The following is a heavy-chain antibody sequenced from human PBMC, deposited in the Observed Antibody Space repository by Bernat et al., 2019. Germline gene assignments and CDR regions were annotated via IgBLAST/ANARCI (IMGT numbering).Heavy chain of an antibody. Sequence: EVQLLESGGGLVQPGGSLRLSCAASGFTFSSYAMSWVRQAPGKGLGWVSAISGSGGSTYYADSVKGRFTISRDNSKNTLYLQMNSLRAEDTAVYYCAKFDGCTGGVCYTGYYYYYMDVWGKGTTVTVSS. CDR3: AKFDGCTGGVCYTGYYYYYMDV. J-gene: IGHJ6*03. V-gene: IGHV3-23*01. D-gene: IGHD2-8*02. CDR2: ISGSGGST. CDR1: GFTFSSYA.